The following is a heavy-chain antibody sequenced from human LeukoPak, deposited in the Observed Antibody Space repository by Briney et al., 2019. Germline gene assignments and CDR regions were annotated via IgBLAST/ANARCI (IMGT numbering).Heavy chain of an antibody. J-gene: IGHJ3*02. Sequence: SETLSLTCTVSGGSISSYYWSWIRQPPGKGLEWIGYIYYSGSTNYNPSLKSRVTISVDTSKNQFSLKLSSVTAADTAVYYCARRVRVGWELLDHPHAFDIWGQGTMVTVSS. CDR1: GGSISSYY. CDR3: ARRVRVGWELLDHPHAFDI. V-gene: IGHV4-59*08. D-gene: IGHD1-26*01. CDR2: IYYSGST.